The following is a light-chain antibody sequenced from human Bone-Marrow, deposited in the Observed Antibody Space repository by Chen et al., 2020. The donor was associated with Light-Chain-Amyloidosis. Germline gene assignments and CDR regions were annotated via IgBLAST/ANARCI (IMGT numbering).Light chain of an antibody. CDR2: DTS. CDR1: QGLNNK. J-gene: IGKJ4*01. Sequence: EIVMMLSPATLSLSLGARATLSCGASQGLNNKLAWYQQKPGQAPRLLIYDTSTRATDIPSRFRGSGSGTEFTLTITSLTSEDFALYYCQQYNDWPLTFGGGTKVE. CDR3: QQYNDWPLT. V-gene: IGKV3-15*01.